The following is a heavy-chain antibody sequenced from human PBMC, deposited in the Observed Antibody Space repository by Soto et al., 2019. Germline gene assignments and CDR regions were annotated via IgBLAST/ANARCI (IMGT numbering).Heavy chain of an antibody. V-gene: IGHV4-39*07. CDR1: GGSISSSSYY. CDR3: ARDTNDYIGGSYRYYDY. Sequence: SETLSLTCTVSGGSISSSSYYWGWIRQPPGKGLEWIGSIYYSGSTYYNPSLKSRVTISVDTSKNQFSLKLSSVTAADTAVYYCARDTNDYIGGSYRYYDYGGQGTLVPDSS. D-gene: IGHD3-16*02. CDR2: IYYSGST. J-gene: IGHJ4*02.